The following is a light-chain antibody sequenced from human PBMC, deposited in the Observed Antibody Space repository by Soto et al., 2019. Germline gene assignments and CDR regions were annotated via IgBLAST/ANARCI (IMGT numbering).Light chain of an antibody. J-gene: IGKJ1*01. CDR1: QSVRSN. CDR2: DAS. Sequence: EKVMTQSPATLSVSPGERATLSCRASQSVRSNLAWYQQKPGQPPGLLIYDASTRATGIPSRFSGSGSGTEFTRTISSLKSEDFAVYYCQQYDDWPRTFGQGTRVDFK. V-gene: IGKV3-15*01. CDR3: QQYDDWPRT.